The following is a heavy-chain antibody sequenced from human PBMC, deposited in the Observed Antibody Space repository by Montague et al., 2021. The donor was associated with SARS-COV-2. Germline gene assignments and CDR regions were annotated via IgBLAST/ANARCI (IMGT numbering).Heavy chain of an antibody. J-gene: IGHJ4*02. CDR1: GGSLSTYY. D-gene: IGHD5-18*01. Sequence: SETLSLTCTISGGSLSTYYWSWIRQPPGKGLECIGYIYYTGNTNYNPSLKSRVTISVDTSKNQFSLKLSSVTAADTAVYYCARGDVDTAMVYYFDYWGQGTLVTVSS. V-gene: IGHV4-59*13. CDR3: ARGDVDTAMVYYFDY. CDR2: IYYTGNT.